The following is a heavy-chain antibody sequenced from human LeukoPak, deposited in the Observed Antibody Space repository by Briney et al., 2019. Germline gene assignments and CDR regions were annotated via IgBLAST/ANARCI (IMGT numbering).Heavy chain of an antibody. V-gene: IGHV5-51*01. J-gene: IGHJ5*02. Sequence: GASLQISCKGSGSIFTSYWIGWVRQLPGKGLEWMGIIYPGDSDTRYSPSFQGQVTISADKSISTAYLQWSSLKASDTAMYYCARGAAAGIVPWFDPWGQGTLVTVSS. CDR3: ARGAAAGIVPWFDP. CDR1: GSIFTSYW. D-gene: IGHD6-13*01. CDR2: IYPGDSDT.